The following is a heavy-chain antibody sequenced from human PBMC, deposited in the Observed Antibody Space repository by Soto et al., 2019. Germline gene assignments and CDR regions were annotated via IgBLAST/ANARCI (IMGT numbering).Heavy chain of an antibody. CDR3: ASEVGRYYYYGMDV. D-gene: IGHD1-26*01. CDR1: GGSISSGDYY. J-gene: IGHJ6*02. CDR2: IYYSGST. Sequence: SETLSLTCTVSGGSISSGDYYWSWIRQPPGKGLEWIGYIYYSGSTYYNPSLKSRVTISVDTSKNQFSLKLSSVTAADTAVYYCASEVGRYYYYGMDVWGQGTTVTVSS. V-gene: IGHV4-30-4*01.